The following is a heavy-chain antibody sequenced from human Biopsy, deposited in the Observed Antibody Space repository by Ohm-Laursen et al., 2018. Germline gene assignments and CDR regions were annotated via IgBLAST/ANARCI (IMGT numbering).Heavy chain of an antibody. CDR3: ARDRGYYSDRTVPGYFDL. CDR2: AYSTGGT. V-gene: IGHV4-59*01. Sequence: SDTLSLTSPFSGDSISGYYGGWFRRPPGRGLQGIGFAYSTGGTDYNPSLQSRVTISVDTSKNHFSLRLRSVTPADTAIYYCARDRGYYSDRTVPGYFDLWGRGTLVTVSS. J-gene: IGHJ2*01. D-gene: IGHD3-22*01. CDR1: GDSISGYY.